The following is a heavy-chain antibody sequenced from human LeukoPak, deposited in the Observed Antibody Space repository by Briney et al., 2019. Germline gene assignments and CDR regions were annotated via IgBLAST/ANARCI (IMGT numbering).Heavy chain of an antibody. J-gene: IGHJ5*02. CDR3: ARGSKGIAAAPEFDP. Sequence: ASVKVSCKASGYTFTSYDINWMRQATGQGLEWMGWMSPNSGNTGYAQKFQGRVTMTRDTSTSTVYMELSSLRSEDTAVYYCARGSKGIAAAPEFDPWGQGTLVTVSS. V-gene: IGHV1-8*01. CDR2: MSPNSGNT. D-gene: IGHD6-13*01. CDR1: GYTFTSYD.